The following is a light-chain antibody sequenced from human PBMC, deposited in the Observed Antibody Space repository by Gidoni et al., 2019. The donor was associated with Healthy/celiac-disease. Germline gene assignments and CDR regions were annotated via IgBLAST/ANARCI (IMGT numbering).Light chain of an antibody. CDR1: QSGSSSY. Sequence: EIVLTQSPGTLSLSPGERATLSCRASQSGSSSYLAWYQQKPGQAARLLIYGASSRATGIPDRFSGSGSGTDFTLTISRLEPEDFAVYYCQQYGSSRITFGQGTRLEIK. V-gene: IGKV3-20*01. J-gene: IGKJ5*01. CDR2: GAS. CDR3: QQYGSSRIT.